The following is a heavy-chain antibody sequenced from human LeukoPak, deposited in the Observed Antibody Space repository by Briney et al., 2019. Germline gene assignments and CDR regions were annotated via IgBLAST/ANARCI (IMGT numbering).Heavy chain of an antibody. J-gene: IGHJ4*02. CDR1: GFSVSSGYY. Sequence: PSETLSLTCTVSGFSVSSGYYWGWIRQPPGQGLEWIGTIFHSGATYYNPSLKSRVSISLDTSKNQFSLRLTSVTAADTAVYYCARDRGRTDYSSSSDYWGQGILVTVSS. D-gene: IGHD6-13*01. CDR2: IFHSGAT. CDR3: ARDRGRTDYSSSSDY. V-gene: IGHV4-38-2*02.